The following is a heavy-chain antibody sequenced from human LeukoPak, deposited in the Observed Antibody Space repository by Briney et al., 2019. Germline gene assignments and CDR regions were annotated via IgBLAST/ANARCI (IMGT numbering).Heavy chain of an antibody. D-gene: IGHD4/OR15-4a*01. V-gene: IGHV3-30*02. J-gene: IGHJ3*02. CDR1: GFSFSNYG. CDR2: IRYDGGNE. Sequence: GGSLRLSCAASGFSFSNYGMHWVRQAPGKGLEWVAYIRYDGGNEYYGDSVKGRFTVSRESSSNTLFLQMDSLQPEDTTNYFCAKDQGSNANYVSDGLDIWGQGTMVTVSS. CDR3: AKDQGSNANYVSDGLDI.